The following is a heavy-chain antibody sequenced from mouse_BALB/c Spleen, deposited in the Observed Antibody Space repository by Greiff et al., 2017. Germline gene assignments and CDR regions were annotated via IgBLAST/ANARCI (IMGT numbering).Heavy chain of an antibody. CDR1: GYTFTDYA. CDR3: ARSPLLLQGVYFDY. Sequence: QVQLQQSGAELVRPGVSVKISCKGSGYTFTDYAMHWVKQSHAKSLEWIGVISTYYGDASYNQKFKGKATMTVDKSSSTAYMELARLTSEDSAIYYCARSPLLLQGVYFDYWGQGTTHTVSS. J-gene: IGHJ2*01. D-gene: IGHD2-1*01. V-gene: IGHV1S137*01. CDR2: ISTYYGDA.